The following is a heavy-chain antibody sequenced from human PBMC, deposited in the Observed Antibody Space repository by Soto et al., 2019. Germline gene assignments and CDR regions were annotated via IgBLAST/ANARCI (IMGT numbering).Heavy chain of an antibody. J-gene: IGHJ6*02. V-gene: IGHV3-48*03. Sequence: PGGSLRPSCAASGFTFSSYEMNWVRQAPGKGLEWVSYISSSGSTIYYADSVKGRFTISRDNAKNSLYLQMNSLRAEDTAVYYCARVSCSGGSCYSGLYGMDVWGQGTTVTVSS. D-gene: IGHD2-15*01. CDR2: ISSSGSTI. CDR1: GFTFSSYE. CDR3: ARVSCSGGSCYSGLYGMDV.